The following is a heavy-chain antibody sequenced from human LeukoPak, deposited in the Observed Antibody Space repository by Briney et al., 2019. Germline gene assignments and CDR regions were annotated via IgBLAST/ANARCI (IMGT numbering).Heavy chain of an antibody. CDR3: ARDGLRYCSSTSCSKLNWFDP. J-gene: IGHJ5*02. Sequence: GASVKVSCKASGYTFTGYYMHWVRQAPGQRLEWMGWINPNSGGTNYAQKFQGRVTMTRDTSISTAYMELSRLRSDDTAVYYCARDGLRYCSSTSCSKLNWFDPWGQGTLVTVSS. CDR1: GYTFTGYY. D-gene: IGHD2-2*01. V-gene: IGHV1-2*02. CDR2: INPNSGGT.